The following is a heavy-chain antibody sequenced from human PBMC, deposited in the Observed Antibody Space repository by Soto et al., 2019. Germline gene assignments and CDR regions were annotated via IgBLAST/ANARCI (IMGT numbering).Heavy chain of an antibody. D-gene: IGHD3-3*01. V-gene: IGHV2-5*02. CDR2: IYWDNDK. CDR1: GFSLSSGVG. CDR3: ARRRLGSGGWSTGDFGF. J-gene: IGHJ4*02. Sequence: QITLRESGPPQLKSTETLTLTCSFSGFSLSSGVGVGWIRQSSGKALEWLAFIYWDNDKFYSPSLKDRLTITKDTSKNQVVLSLTYADPVDTGTYYCARRRLGSGGWSTGDFGFWGPGTVVTVFS.